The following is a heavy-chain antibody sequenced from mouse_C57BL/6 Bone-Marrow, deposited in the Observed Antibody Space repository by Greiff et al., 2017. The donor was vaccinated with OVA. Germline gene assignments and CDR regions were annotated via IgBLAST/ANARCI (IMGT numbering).Heavy chain of an antibody. CDR2: IDPENGDT. CDR1: GFTIKDYY. V-gene: IGHV14-4*01. CDR3: TSYGNFDY. J-gene: IGHJ2*01. Sequence: VQLQQSGAELVRPGASVKLSCTASGFTIKDYYMHWVKQRPEQGLEWIGWIDPENGDTEYASKFQGKATITADTSSNTAYLQLSSLTSEDTAVYYCTSYGNFDYWGQGTTLTVSS. D-gene: IGHD2-1*01.